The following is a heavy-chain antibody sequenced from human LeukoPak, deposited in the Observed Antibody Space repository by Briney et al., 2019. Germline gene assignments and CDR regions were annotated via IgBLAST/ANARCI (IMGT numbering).Heavy chain of an antibody. CDR1: GFTFSNYD. D-gene: IGHD3-3*01. J-gene: IGHJ4*02. CDR3: ARDRAWNYFDY. CDR2: ISYDGSNK. Sequence: GGSLRLSCAASGFTFSNYDMSWVRQAPGKGLEWVAVISYDGSNKYYADSVKGRFTISRDNSKNTLYLQMNSLRAEDTAVYYCARDRAWNYFDYWGQGTLVTVSS. V-gene: IGHV3-30-3*01.